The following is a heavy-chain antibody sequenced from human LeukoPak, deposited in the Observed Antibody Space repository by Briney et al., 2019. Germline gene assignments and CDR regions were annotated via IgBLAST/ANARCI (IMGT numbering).Heavy chain of an antibody. CDR1: GGSFSCLY. J-gene: IGHJ3*01. Sequence: PSETLSLTCAVYGGSFSCLYWSWIRQPPGKGPEWIGEMKDGGSTNYNPSLKSRVTLSLDTSKNQFSLKLTSVTAADTAVYYCATSLYCGTGCLWGQGTMVTVSS. CDR3: ATSLYCGTGCL. V-gene: IGHV4-34*01. CDR2: MKDGGST. D-gene: IGHD2-21*01.